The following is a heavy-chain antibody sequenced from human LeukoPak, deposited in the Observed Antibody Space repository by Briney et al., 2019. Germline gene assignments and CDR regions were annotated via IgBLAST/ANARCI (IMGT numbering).Heavy chain of an antibody. J-gene: IGHJ4*02. V-gene: IGHV3-7*03. CDR3: AKRDLMVRGVILE. CDR1: GFTFSSYW. D-gene: IGHD3-10*01. Sequence: GGSLRLSCAASGFTFSSYWMSWVRQAPGKGLEWVANIKQDGSEKYYVDSVKGRFTISRDNSKNTLYLQMNSLRAEDTAVYYCAKRDLMVRGVILEWGQGTLVTVSS. CDR2: IKQDGSEK.